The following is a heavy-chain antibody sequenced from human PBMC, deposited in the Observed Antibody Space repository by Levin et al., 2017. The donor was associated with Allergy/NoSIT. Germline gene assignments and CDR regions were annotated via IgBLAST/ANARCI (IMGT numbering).Heavy chain of an antibody. V-gene: IGHV3-7*01. CDR1: GFTFSSYW. J-gene: IGHJ4*02. Sequence: PSGGSLRLSCAASGFTFSSYWMSWVRQAPGKGLEWVANIKQDGSEKYYVDSVKGRFTISRDNAKNSLYLQMNSLRAEDTAVYYCARGLKASSGYELNWGQGTLVTVSS. CDR2: IKQDGSEK. D-gene: IGHD3-22*01. CDR3: ARGLKASSGYELN.